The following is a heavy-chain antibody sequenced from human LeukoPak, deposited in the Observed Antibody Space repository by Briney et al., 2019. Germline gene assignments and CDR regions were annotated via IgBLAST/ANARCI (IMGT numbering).Heavy chain of an antibody. D-gene: IGHD3-10*01. V-gene: IGHV3-30-3*01. CDR2: ILYDGSNK. CDR3: ARDRVLFYGSQTVGQGNWFDP. J-gene: IGHJ5*02. Sequence: GGSLRLSCTASGFTFSSYSMHWVRQAPGKGLEWVAVILYDGSNKNYAESVKGRFTISRDNSKNTLYLQMKSLRPEDTAVYYCARDRVLFYGSQTVGQGNWFDPWGQGTLVTVSS. CDR1: GFTFSSYS.